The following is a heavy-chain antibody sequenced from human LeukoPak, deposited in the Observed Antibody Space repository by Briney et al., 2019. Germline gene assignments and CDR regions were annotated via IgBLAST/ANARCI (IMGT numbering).Heavy chain of an antibody. V-gene: IGHV1-2*02. D-gene: IGHD3-10*01. J-gene: IGHJ4*02. CDR3: ARLKWSRAGSGSYFTGFDY. CDR2: INPNSGGT. CDR1: GYTFTCYY. Sequence: ASVKVSCKASGYTFTCYYMHWVRQAPGQELEWMGWINPNSGGTNYAQKFQGRVTMTRNTSISTAYMELSRLRSDDTAVYYCARLKWSRAGSGSYFTGFDYWGQGTLVTVSS.